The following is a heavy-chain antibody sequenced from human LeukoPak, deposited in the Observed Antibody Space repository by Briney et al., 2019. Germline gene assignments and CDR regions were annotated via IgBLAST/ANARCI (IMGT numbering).Heavy chain of an antibody. Sequence: ASVKVSCKASGYTFTSYGISWVRQAPGQGLEWMGWISAYNGNTNYAQKLQGRVTMTTDTSTSTAYMEPRSLRSDDTAVYYCARDLDPPDWFDPWGQGTLVTVSS. D-gene: IGHD3-9*01. CDR2: ISAYNGNT. J-gene: IGHJ5*02. CDR1: GYTFTSYG. V-gene: IGHV1-18*01. CDR3: ARDLDPPDWFDP.